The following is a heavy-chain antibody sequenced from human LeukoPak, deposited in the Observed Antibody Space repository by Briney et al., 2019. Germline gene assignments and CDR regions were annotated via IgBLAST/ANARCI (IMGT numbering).Heavy chain of an antibody. CDR2: IKQDGSET. D-gene: IGHD3-10*01. J-gene: IGHJ4*02. CDR3: ARDAQYGSGSPQNY. CDR1: GLTFSNYV. Sequence: GGSLSLSCAASGLTFSNYVMHWVRQAPGKGLEWVANIKQDGSETHYVDSLRDRFTISRDNAKNSMYLQMNSLRAEDTALYYCARDAQYGSGSPQNYWGQGILVAVSS. V-gene: IGHV3-7*01.